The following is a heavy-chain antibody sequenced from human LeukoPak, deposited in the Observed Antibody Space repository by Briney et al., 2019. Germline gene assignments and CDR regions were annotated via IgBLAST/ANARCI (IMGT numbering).Heavy chain of an antibody. CDR2: VNGSGDAT. CDR3: AKEGGSIVGGTIPFDH. CDR1: GFTFSSYG. J-gene: IGHJ4*02. Sequence: GGSLRLPCAASGFTFSSYGMHWVRQAPGKGLEWVSSVNGSGDATTYADSVKGRFTISRDNSKNSLYLQMNSLRAEDTAKYYCAKEGGSIVGGTIPFDHWGQGTLVTVSS. D-gene: IGHD1-26*01. V-gene: IGHV3-23*01.